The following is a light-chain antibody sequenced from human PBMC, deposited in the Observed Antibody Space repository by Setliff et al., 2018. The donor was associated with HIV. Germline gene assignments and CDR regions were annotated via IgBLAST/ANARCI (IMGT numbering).Light chain of an antibody. J-gene: IGLJ2*01. CDR3: CSYTSSSTLV. Sequence: QSALTQSASVYGSPGQSITISCTGTSSDVGGYNYVSWYQQHPGKAPKLMIYDVSKRPSGVSNRFSGSKSGNTASLTISGLQAEDEADYYCCSYTSSSTLVFGGGTKVTVL. CDR1: SSDVGGYNY. CDR2: DVS. V-gene: IGLV2-14*01.